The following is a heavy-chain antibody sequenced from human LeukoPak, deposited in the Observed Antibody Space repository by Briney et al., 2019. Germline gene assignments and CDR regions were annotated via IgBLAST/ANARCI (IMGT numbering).Heavy chain of an antibody. CDR1: GFTFDDYA. CDR3: AKDGPSSYYYGMDV. CDR2: ISYDGSNK. V-gene: IGHV3-30*18. Sequence: GGSLRLSCAASGFTFDDYAMHWVRQAPGKGLEWVAVISYDGSNKYYADSVKGRFTISRDNSKNTLYLQMNSLRAEDTAVYYCAKDGPSSYYYGMDVWGQGTTVTVSS. J-gene: IGHJ6*02. D-gene: IGHD6-6*01.